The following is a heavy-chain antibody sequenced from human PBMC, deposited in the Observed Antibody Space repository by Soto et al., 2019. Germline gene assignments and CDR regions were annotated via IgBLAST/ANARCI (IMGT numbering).Heavy chain of an antibody. CDR1: GFTFSSYA. Sequence: GESLKISCAASGFTFSSYAMSWVRQAPGKGLEWVSAISGSGGSTYYADSVKGRFTISRDNSKNTLYLQMNSLRAEDTAIYYCAKLTYSRLDYWGQGTLVTVSS. CDR2: ISGSGGST. J-gene: IGHJ4*02. D-gene: IGHD6-13*01. CDR3: AKLTYSRLDY. V-gene: IGHV3-23*01.